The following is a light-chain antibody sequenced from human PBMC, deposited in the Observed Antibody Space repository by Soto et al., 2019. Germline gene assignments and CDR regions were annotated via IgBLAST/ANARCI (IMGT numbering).Light chain of an antibody. CDR1: SSDVVTYNL. V-gene: IGLV2-14*02. CDR3: SSYAGSDNPYV. Sequence: QSALTQPASVSGSPGQSINISCTGTSSDVVTYNLVSWYQQHPGKAPTVLIYEGTKRPSGVSNRFSGSKSGNTASLTVSGLQAEDEADYYCSSYAGSDNPYVFGTGTKLTVL. J-gene: IGLJ1*01. CDR2: EGT.